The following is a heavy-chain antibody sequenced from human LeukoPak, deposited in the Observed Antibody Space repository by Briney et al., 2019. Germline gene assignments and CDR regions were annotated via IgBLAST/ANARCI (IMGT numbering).Heavy chain of an antibody. CDR2: ISSSSSYI. D-gene: IGHD2-2*01. CDR1: GFTFSSHS. CDR3: ARESQGYCSSTSCYALGAFDI. J-gene: IGHJ3*02. Sequence: PGGSLRLSCAASGFTFSSHSMNWVRQAPGKGLEWVSSISSSSSYIYYADSVKGRFTISRDNAKNSLYLQMNSLRAEDTAVYYCARESQGYCSSTSCYALGAFDIWGQGTMVTVSS. V-gene: IGHV3-21*01.